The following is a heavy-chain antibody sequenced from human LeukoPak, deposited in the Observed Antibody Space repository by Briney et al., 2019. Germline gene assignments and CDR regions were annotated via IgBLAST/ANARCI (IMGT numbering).Heavy chain of an antibody. CDR1: GGSISSSSYY. CDR3: ARDDGYSYGYWPFDY. D-gene: IGHD5-18*01. J-gene: IGHJ4*02. V-gene: IGHV4-39*07. Sequence: PSETLSLTCTVSGGSISSSSYYWGWIRQPPGKGLEWMGSIYYSGSTYYNPSLKSRVTISVDTSKNQFSLKLSSVTAADTAVYYCARDDGYSYGYWPFDYWGQGTLVTVSS. CDR2: IYYSGST.